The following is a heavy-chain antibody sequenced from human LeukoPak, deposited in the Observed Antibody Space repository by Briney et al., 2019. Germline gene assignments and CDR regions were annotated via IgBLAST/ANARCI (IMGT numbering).Heavy chain of an antibody. CDR2: ISWNSGSI. CDR3: KQKTAYEILTGCDY. Sequence: PGGSLRLSCAASGFTFSSYWMSWVRQAPGKGLEWVSGISWNSGSIGYADSVKGRFTISRDNAKNSLYLQMNSLRAEDTALYFCKQKTAYEILTGCDYWGQGTLVTVSS. D-gene: IGHD3-9*01. V-gene: IGHV3-9*01. CDR1: GFTFSSYW. J-gene: IGHJ4*02.